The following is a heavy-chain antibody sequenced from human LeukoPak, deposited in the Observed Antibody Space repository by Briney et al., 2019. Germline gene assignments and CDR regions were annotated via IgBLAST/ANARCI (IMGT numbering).Heavy chain of an antibody. CDR1: GGSFSGYY. Sequence: KTSETLSLTCAVYGGSFSGYYWSWIRQPPGKGLEWIGEINHSGSTNYNPSLKSRVTISVDTSKNQFSLKLSSVTAADTAVYYCARDPSGRGRAFDYWGQGTLVTVSS. D-gene: IGHD6-25*01. CDR3: ARDPSGRGRAFDY. J-gene: IGHJ4*02. CDR2: INHSGST. V-gene: IGHV4-34*01.